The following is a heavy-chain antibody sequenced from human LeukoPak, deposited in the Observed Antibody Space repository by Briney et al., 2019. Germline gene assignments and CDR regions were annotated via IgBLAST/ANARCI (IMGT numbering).Heavy chain of an antibody. D-gene: IGHD1-26*01. J-gene: IGHJ4*02. CDR3: ARLSIVGATNFDY. CDR1: GASITSYY. V-gene: IGHV4-59*08. CDR2: IYYSGST. Sequence: SETLSLTCTVSGASITSYYWSWIRQPPGKGLEWIGYIYYSGSTTYKPSLKSRVAISVDTSKNQFSLKLSSVTAADTAVYYCARLSIVGATNFDYWGQGTLVTVSS.